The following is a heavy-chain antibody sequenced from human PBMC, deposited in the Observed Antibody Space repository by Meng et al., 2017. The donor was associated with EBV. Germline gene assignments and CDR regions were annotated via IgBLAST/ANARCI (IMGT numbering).Heavy chain of an antibody. J-gene: IGHJ4*02. Sequence: QVEWVQSGAEGKKAGASVKVSCKASGYTFTSYYMHWVRQAPGQGLEWMGIINPSGGSTSYAQKFQGRVTMTRDTSTSTVYMELSSLRSEDTAVYYCARDPAGAVAGTHFDYWGQGTLVTVSS. D-gene: IGHD6-19*01. CDR2: INPSGGST. V-gene: IGHV1-46*01. CDR3: ARDPAGAVAGTHFDY. CDR1: GYTFTSYY.